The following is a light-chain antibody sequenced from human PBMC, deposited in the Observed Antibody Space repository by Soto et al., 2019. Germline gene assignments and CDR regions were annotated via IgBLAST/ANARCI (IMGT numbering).Light chain of an antibody. Sequence: VVLTQSPGTLSLSPGERASLSCRASQSVLNNYLAWYQQRPGQSPRLLIYSTSTRATGVPDRFSASGSGTDFTLTISRLEPEDFAVYFCQQYGGSLLVTFGGGTKVEIK. CDR2: STS. CDR3: QQYGGSLLVT. CDR1: QSVLNNY. J-gene: IGKJ4*01. V-gene: IGKV3-20*01.